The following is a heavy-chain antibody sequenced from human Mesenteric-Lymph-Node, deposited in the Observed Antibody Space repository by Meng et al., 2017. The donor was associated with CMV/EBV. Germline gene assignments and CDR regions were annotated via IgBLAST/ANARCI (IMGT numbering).Heavy chain of an antibody. J-gene: IGHJ4*02. CDR2: VNPKNGDT. Sequence: GESLKISCDASGFTFSDYGMHWVRQAPGQGLEWMGWVNPKNGDTNYAQTFQGRVTMTSDTSITTGYIDLSSLRSDDTAVYYCARGVLPQYDFWSGSYSRWDCWGQETLVTVSS. CDR1: GFTFSDYG. V-gene: IGHV1-2*02. CDR3: ARGVLPQYDFWSGSYSRWDC. D-gene: IGHD3-3*01.